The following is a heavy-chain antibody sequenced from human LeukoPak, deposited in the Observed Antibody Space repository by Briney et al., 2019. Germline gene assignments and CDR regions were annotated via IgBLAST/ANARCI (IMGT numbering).Heavy chain of an antibody. J-gene: IGHJ4*02. CDR3: ARGTARFLEWLSNSFDN. CDR1: GFTFSSYW. D-gene: IGHD3-3*01. Sequence: PGGSLRLSCAASGFTFSSYWMHWVRQAPGKGLVWVSRINSDGSSTSYADSVKGRFTISRDNAKNTLYLQMNSLRADDTAVYYCARGTARFLEWLSNSFDNWGQGTLVTVSS. CDR2: INSDGSST. V-gene: IGHV3-74*01.